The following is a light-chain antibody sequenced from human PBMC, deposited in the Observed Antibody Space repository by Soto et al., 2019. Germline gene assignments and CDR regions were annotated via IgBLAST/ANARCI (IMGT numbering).Light chain of an antibody. V-gene: IGKV3-15*01. CDR1: QSVSSN. CDR3: QQYSNWPPYT. CDR2: GAS. J-gene: IGKJ2*01. Sequence: EIVMTQSPATLSVSPGERATLSCRASQSVSSNLAWYQQRLSQAPRLLIYGASTRATGIPARFSGSGSGTEFTLTISSLQSEDFAVYYCQQYSNWPPYTFGQGTKLEIK.